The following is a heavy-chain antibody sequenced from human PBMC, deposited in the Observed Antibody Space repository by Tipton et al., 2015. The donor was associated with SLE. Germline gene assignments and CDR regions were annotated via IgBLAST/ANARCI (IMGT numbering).Heavy chain of an antibody. Sequence: TLSLTCAVYGGSFSGYYWSWIRQPPGKGLEWIGEIYHSGSTNYNPSLKSRVTISVDKSKNQFSLKLSSVTAADTAVYYCARVPYSSGRPGDDAFDIWGQGTMVTVSS. CDR3: ARVPYSSGRPGDDAFDI. D-gene: IGHD6-19*01. CDR2: IYHSGST. J-gene: IGHJ3*02. CDR1: GGSFSGYY. V-gene: IGHV4-34*01.